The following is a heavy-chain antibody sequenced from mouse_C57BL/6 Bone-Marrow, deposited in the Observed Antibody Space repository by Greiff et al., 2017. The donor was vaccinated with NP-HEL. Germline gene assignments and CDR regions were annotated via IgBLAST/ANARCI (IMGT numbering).Heavy chain of an antibody. Sequence: DVKLVESGGDLVKPGGSLKLSCAASGFTFSSYGMSWVRQTPGQRLEWVATISRDGGYTYYHDSVKGRFTITRDKAKNTLYLQISSLKSEDTAMYYCAKHYYDNYFDDWGQGTTLTVSS. CDR1: GFTFSSYG. CDR2: ISRDGGYT. D-gene: IGHD2-4*01. CDR3: AKHYYDNYFDD. V-gene: IGHV5-6*02. J-gene: IGHJ2*01.